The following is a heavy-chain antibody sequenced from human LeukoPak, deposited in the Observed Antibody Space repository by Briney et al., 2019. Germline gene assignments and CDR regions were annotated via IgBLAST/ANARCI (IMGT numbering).Heavy chain of an antibody. CDR1: GGSIRSFDNY. V-gene: IGHV4-39*07. CDR3: ARDVRDSSGFCLRAFDY. CDR2: IHYNGNT. J-gene: IGHJ4*02. Sequence: SETLSLTCTVSGGSIRSFDNYWVWIRQPPGKGLEWIGGIHYNGNTYYYPSLKSRVTISVDTSKNQFSLRLSSVTAADTAVYYCARDVRDSSGFCLRAFDYWGQGTLVTVSS. D-gene: IGHD3-22*01.